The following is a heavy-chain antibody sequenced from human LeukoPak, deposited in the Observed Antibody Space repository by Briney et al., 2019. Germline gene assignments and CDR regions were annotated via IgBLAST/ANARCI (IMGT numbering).Heavy chain of an antibody. CDR2: ISSSSSTI. CDR1: GFTFSSYS. V-gene: IGHV3-48*04. CDR3: AKDLPYYDYVWGSYQHDY. Sequence: GGSLRLSCAASGFTFSSYSMNWVRQAPGKGLEWVSYISSSSSTIYYADSVKGRFTISRDNAKNSLYLQMNSLRAEDTAVYYCAKDLPYYDYVWGSYQHDYWGQGTLVTVSS. J-gene: IGHJ4*02. D-gene: IGHD3-16*02.